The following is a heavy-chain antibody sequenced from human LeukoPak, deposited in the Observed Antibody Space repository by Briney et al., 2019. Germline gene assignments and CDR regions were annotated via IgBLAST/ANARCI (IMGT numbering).Heavy chain of an antibody. CDR1: GFTFSSYA. CDR2: IRYDGSNK. D-gene: IGHD4-17*01. V-gene: IGHV3-30*02. Sequence: GGSLRPSCAASGFTFSSYAMSWVRQAPGKGLEWVAFIRYDGSNKYYADSVKGRFTISRDNSKNTLYLQMNSLRAEDTAVYYCANYGDYVRWGQGTLVTVSS. J-gene: IGHJ4*02. CDR3: ANYGDYVR.